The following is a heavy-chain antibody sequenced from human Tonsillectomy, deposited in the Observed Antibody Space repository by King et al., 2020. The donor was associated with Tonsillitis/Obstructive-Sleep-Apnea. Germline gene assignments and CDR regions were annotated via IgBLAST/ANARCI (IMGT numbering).Heavy chain of an antibody. CDR2: ISYDGSKK. V-gene: IGHV3-30*04. CDR1: GFTFRTYA. Sequence: VQLVESGGGVVQPGRSLRVSCAASGFTFRTYAMHWVRQAPGKGLEWVAVISYDGSKKYYADSVKGRFTISRDNSKNTVFLQINSLRVEDTAVYYCARENSGWDEAFDIWGQGTMVTVSS. CDR3: ARENSGWDEAFDI. D-gene: IGHD6-19*01. J-gene: IGHJ3*02.